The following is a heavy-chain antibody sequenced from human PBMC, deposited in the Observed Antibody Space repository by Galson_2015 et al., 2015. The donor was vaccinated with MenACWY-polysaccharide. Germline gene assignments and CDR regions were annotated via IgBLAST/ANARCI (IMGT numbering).Heavy chain of an antibody. CDR2: IRGTGGSI. V-gene: IGHV3-23*01. CDR3: ARDYCSRTSCYGLDV. Sequence: SLRLSCATSGFTFSSTAMSWVRQAPGQGLEWVSVIRGTGGSIRYADSVKGRFTISRDNSKNTLYMQMNSLRAEDAAVYYCARDYCSRTSCYGLDVWGQGTTVIVSS. D-gene: IGHD2-2*01. CDR1: GFTFSSTA. J-gene: IGHJ6*02.